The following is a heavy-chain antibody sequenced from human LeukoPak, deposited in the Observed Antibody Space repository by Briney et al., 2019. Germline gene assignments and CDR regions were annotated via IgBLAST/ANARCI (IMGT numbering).Heavy chain of an antibody. CDR1: GGTFSSYA. CDR3: ASRMTGAYYYYGMDV. Sequence: GASVKVSCKAFGGTFSSYAISWVRQAPGQGLEWMGGIIPIFGTANYAQKFQGRVTITADESTSTAYMELSSLRSEDTAVYYCASRMTGAYYYYGMDVWGQGTTVTVSS. CDR2: IIPIFGTA. J-gene: IGHJ6*02. D-gene: IGHD3-9*01. V-gene: IGHV1-69*13.